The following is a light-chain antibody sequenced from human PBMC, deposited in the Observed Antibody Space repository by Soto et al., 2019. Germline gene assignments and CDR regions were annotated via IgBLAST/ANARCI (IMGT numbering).Light chain of an antibody. Sequence: EIVLTQSPGTLYLSPGQRATLSCRARQSVSSSSLAWYQQRPGQAPRLLIYGASRRATGIPDRFSGSGSGTDFTLTISRLEPEDCAVYYCQHYGASPKYTFGQGTKLEIK. CDR3: QHYGASPKYT. J-gene: IGKJ2*01. V-gene: IGKV3-20*01. CDR2: GAS. CDR1: QSVSSSS.